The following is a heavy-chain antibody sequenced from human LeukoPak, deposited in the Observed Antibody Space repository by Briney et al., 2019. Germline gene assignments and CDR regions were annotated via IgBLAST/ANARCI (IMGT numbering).Heavy chain of an antibody. J-gene: IGHJ4*02. CDR2: INWNGGST. D-gene: IGHD3-22*01. CDR1: GFTFDDYG. CDR3: ARGVDSSGYWYYFDY. V-gene: IGHV3-20*04. Sequence: PGVSLRLSCAASGFTFDDYGMSWVRQAPGKGLEWVSGINWNGGSTGYADSVKGRFTISRDNAKNSLYLQMNSLRAEDTALYYCARGVDSSGYWYYFDYWGQGTLVTVSS.